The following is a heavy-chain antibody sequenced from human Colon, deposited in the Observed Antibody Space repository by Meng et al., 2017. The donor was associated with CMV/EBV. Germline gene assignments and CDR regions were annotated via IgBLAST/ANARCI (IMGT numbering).Heavy chain of an antibody. V-gene: IGHV5-51*01. CDR1: GFRFSDHW. CDR3: RRGGLADFDY. CDR2: IYPADSDT. D-gene: IGHD3-16*01. J-gene: IGHJ4*02. Sequence: GGSLRLSCKGSGFRFSDHWIAWVRQTPGKGLEWMGIIYPADSDTRYSPSFQGQVTISADKSTNTAYLQWSNLKASDTAMYYCRRGGLADFDYWGQGTLVTVFS.